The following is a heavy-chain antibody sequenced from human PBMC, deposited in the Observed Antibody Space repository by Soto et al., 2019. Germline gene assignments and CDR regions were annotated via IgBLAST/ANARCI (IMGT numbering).Heavy chain of an antibody. J-gene: IGHJ5*02. D-gene: IGHD6-6*01. V-gene: IGHV4-34*01. CDR3: ARGENYSSSSRWFDP. CDR1: GGSFSGYY. CDR2: INHSGST. Sequence: SETLSLTCAVYGGSFSGYYWSWIRQPPGKGLEWIGEINHSGSTNYNPSLKSRVTISVDTSKDQFSLKLSSVTAADTAVYYCARGENYSSSSRWFDPWGQGTLVTVSS.